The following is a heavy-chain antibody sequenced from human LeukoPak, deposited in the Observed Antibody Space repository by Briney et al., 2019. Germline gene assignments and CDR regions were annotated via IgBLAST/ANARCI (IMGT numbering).Heavy chain of an antibody. D-gene: IGHD2-2*01. V-gene: IGHV1-2*02. J-gene: IGHJ4*02. CDR2: INPNSGGT. CDR1: GGTFSDYA. CDR3: ARALPSIVVVSGDY. Sequence: ASVKVSCKASGGTFSDYALNWVRQAPGQGLEWMGWINPNSGGTNYAQKFQGRVTMTRDTSISTAYMELSRLRSDDTAVYYCARALPSIVVVSGDYWGQGTLVTVSS.